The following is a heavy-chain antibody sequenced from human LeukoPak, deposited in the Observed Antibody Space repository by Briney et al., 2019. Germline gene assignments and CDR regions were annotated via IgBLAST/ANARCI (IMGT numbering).Heavy chain of an antibody. Sequence: GGSLRLSCAASGFTFSSYAMHWVRQAPGKGLEWVAVISYDGSNKYYADSVKGRFTISRDNSKNTLYLQMNSLRAEDTAVYYCARSWILTGYSILFDYWGQGTLVTVSS. D-gene: IGHD3-9*01. J-gene: IGHJ4*02. CDR1: GFTFSSYA. CDR3: ARSWILTGYSILFDY. CDR2: ISYDGSNK. V-gene: IGHV3-30-3*01.